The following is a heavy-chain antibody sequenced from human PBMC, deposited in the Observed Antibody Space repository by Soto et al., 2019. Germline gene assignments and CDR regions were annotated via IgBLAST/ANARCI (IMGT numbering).Heavy chain of an antibody. CDR3: TTVADGDYVREVRYFDY. V-gene: IGHV3-74*01. Sequence: GGSLRLSCGASGFTFRSYWMHWVRQAPGKALVWVSRINPDGSSTTYADSVKGRFTISRDNAKNTLYLQMNSLRAEDTAVYYCTTVADGDYVREVRYFDYWGQGTLVTVSS. CDR1: GFTFRSYW. CDR2: INPDGSST. D-gene: IGHD4-17*01. J-gene: IGHJ4*02.